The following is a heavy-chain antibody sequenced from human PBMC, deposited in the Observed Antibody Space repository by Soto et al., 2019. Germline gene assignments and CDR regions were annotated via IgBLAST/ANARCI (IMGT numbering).Heavy chain of an antibody. V-gene: IGHV4-34*01. CDR2: INHSGST. CDR3: ARTSRFDC. Sequence: QVQLQQWGAGLLKPSETLSLTCAVYCGSFSSYYWSWIRQPPGKGLEWIGEINHSGSTNYNPSLXSXVNXSVDTSNNQFSLKLSAVTAADTAVYYWARTSRFDCWDPGTLVTVSS. J-gene: IGHJ4*02. D-gene: IGHD6-6*01. CDR1: CGSFSSYY.